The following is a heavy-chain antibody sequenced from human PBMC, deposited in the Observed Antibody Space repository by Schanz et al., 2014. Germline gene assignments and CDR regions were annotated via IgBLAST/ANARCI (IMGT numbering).Heavy chain of an antibody. J-gene: IGHJ4*02. D-gene: IGHD1-1*01. V-gene: IGHV3-23*01. CDR2: IGTSGGT. CDR3: AKIERNED. CDR1: GLIFSNYV. Sequence: EVQLLESGGGLVQPGGSLKLSCAASGLIFSNYVMSWVRQAPGKGLESVSTIGTSGGTNYAESVKGRFTITRDNSKNTLYLQMNSLRAEYTAVYFCAKIERNEDWGQGTLVTVSS.